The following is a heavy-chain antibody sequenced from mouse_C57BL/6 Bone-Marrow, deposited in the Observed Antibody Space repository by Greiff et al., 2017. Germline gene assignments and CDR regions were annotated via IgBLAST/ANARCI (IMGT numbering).Heavy chain of an antibody. Sequence: EVMLVESWGGLVKPGGSLKLSCAASGFTFSSYAMSWVRQTPEKRLEWVATISDGGSYTYYPDNVKGRFTISRDNAKNNLYLQMSHLKSEDTAMYYCARLLCFYAMDYWGQGTSVTVSS. CDR1: GFTFSSYA. J-gene: IGHJ4*01. D-gene: IGHD1-1*02. V-gene: IGHV5-4*03. CDR2: ISDGGSYT. CDR3: ARLLCFYAMDY.